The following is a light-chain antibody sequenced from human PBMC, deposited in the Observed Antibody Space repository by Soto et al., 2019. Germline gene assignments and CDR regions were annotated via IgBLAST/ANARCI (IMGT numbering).Light chain of an antibody. CDR3: QQSYSTPLI. CDR1: QSISNH. V-gene: IGKV1-39*01. Sequence: IQMTQSPSSLSASVGDRVNITCRASQSISNHLNWYQQKPGKAPKLLIYAASSLQTGVSSRFGGSGSGTDFTLTISSLEPEDFATYYCQQSYSTPLIFGGGTKVESK. CDR2: AAS. J-gene: IGKJ4*01.